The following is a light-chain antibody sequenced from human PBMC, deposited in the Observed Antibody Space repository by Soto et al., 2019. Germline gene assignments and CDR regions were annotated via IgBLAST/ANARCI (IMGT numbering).Light chain of an antibody. Sequence: DIQMTQSPSSLSASVGDRVTITCGARQSISSYLNWYQQKPGKAPKLLIYAASSLQSGVPSRFSGSGSGTDFTLTFSSLQPEDFATYYCQQSYSTPYTFGQGTKLEIK. J-gene: IGKJ2*01. CDR3: QQSYSTPYT. CDR1: QSISSY. V-gene: IGKV1-39*01. CDR2: AAS.